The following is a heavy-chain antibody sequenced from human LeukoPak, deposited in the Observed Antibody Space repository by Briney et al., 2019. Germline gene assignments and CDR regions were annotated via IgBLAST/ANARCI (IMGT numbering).Heavy chain of an antibody. CDR3: AKDIITMVRGVIK. Sequence: GGSLRLSCAASGFTFSSYAMSWVRQAPGKGLEWVSGISGRDGSTYDADSVKGRFTISRDNSKNTLYLQMNSLRAEDTAVYYCAKDIITMVRGVIKWGQGTLVTVSS. CDR2: ISGRDGST. CDR1: GFTFSSYA. J-gene: IGHJ4*02. V-gene: IGHV3-23*01. D-gene: IGHD3-10*01.